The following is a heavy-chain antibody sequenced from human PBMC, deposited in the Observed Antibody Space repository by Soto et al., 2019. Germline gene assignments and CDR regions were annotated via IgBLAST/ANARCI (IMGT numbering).Heavy chain of an antibody. CDR2: IYYSGST. V-gene: IGHV4-31*03. CDR1: GGSISSGGYY. Sequence: TLSLTCTVSGGSISSGGYYWSWIRQHPGKGLEWIGYIYYSGSTYYNPSLKSRVTISVDTSKNQFSLKLSSVTAADTAVYHCARLTDYGDYADVGTSVDYWGQGTLVTVSS. J-gene: IGHJ4*02. D-gene: IGHD4-17*01. CDR3: ARLTDYGDYADVGTSVDY.